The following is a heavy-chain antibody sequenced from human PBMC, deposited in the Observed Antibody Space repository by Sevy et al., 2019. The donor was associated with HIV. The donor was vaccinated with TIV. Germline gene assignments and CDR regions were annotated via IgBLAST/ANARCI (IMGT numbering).Heavy chain of an antibody. V-gene: IGHV4-39*01. D-gene: IGHD6-19*01. CDR3: ARQEYSSGWRHNWFDP. CDR2: VYYSGST. J-gene: IGHJ5*02. CDR1: GGSISSSSYY. Sequence: SETLSLTCTVSGGSISSSSYYWGWIRQPPGKGLEWIGRVYYSGSTYYNPSLKSRVTICVDTSKNQFSLKLSSVTAADTAVYYCARQEYSSGWRHNWFDPWGQGTLVTVSS.